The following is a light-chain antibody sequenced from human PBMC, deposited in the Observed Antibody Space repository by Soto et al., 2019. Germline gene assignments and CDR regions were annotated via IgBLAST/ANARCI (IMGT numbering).Light chain of an antibody. CDR3: QQYNFWPPLT. CDR1: QSVNSN. V-gene: IGKV3-15*01. J-gene: IGKJ4*01. CDR2: DAS. Sequence: EIVMTQSPATLSVSPGERATLSCRASQSVNSNLAWYRQKPGQAPRLLISDASTRATGVPARFSGSGSGTQLALPISILQSEDSGIYYCQQYNFWPPLTFGGGTKVEIK.